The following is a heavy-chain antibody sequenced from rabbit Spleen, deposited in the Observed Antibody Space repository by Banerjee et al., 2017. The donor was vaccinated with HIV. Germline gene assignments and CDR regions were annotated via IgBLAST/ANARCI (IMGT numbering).Heavy chain of an antibody. CDR1: GFSFSSNYW. V-gene: IGHV1S45*01. D-gene: IGHD7-1*01. J-gene: IGHJ4*01. CDR3: ARSDGGVTGWNFNL. Sequence: EESGGDLVKPEGSLKLSCTASGFSFSSNYWICWVRQAPGKGPEWIGCIDTGSSGRTYYASWAKGRFTITKTSSTTVTLQLNSLTAADTATYFCARSDGGVTGWNFNLWGPGTLVTVS. CDR2: IDTGSSGRT.